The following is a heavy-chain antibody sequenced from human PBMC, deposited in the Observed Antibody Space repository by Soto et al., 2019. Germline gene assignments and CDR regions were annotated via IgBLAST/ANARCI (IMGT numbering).Heavy chain of an antibody. CDR2: FDPEDGET. V-gene: IGHV1-24*01. Sequence: ASVRVSCKVSGYTLTELSMHWVRQAPGKGLEWMGGFDPEDGETIYAQKFQGRVTMTEDTSTDTAYMELSSLRSEDTAVYYCARGYTQSTVTPIRYWGQGTLVTVSS. D-gene: IGHD4-17*01. J-gene: IGHJ4*02. CDR1: GYTLTELS. CDR3: ARGYTQSTVTPIRY.